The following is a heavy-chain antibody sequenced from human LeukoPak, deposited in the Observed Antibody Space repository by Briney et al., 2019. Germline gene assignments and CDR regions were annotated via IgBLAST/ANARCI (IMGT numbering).Heavy chain of an antibody. Sequence: SETLSLTCTVSGGSISSYYWSWIRQPAGKGLEWIGRIYTSGSTNYNPSLKSRVTMSVDTPKNQFSLKLSSVTAADTAVYYCARDKRTYDFWSGYFNYYYYYMDVWGKGTTVTVSS. J-gene: IGHJ6*03. CDR1: GGSISSYY. CDR3: ARDKRTYDFWSGYFNYYYYYMDV. V-gene: IGHV4-4*07. D-gene: IGHD3-3*01. CDR2: IYTSGST.